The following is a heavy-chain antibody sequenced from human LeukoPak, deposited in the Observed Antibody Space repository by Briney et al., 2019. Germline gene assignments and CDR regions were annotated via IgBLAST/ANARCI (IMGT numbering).Heavy chain of an antibody. V-gene: IGHV3-74*01. Sequence: GGSLRLSCAASGFTFTTYWMHWVRQAPGKGLVWVSRISHDGIISYADSVKGRFTISRDNAKNTLILQMNSLRVEDTAVYYCARDWVYKIDYWGRGTLVTVSS. D-gene: IGHD5-24*01. J-gene: IGHJ4*02. CDR3: ARDWVYKIDY. CDR1: GFTFTTYW. CDR2: ISHDGII.